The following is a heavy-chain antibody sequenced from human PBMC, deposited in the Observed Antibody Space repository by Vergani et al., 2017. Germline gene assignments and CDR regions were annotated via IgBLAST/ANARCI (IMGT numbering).Heavy chain of an antibody. D-gene: IGHD1-1*01. J-gene: IGHJ4*02. CDR1: EYSFGNYC. Sequence: EVELVQSGPEMRKPGESLNISCKGSEYSFGNYCIGWVRQMPGKGLEWMGIIYPADSDTRYSPSFQGQVTISADKSISTAFLQWDSLKASDTALYYCARHTTYTDSWGQGTLVTVSS. V-gene: IGHV5-51*01. CDR2: IYPADSDT. CDR3: ARHTTYTDS.